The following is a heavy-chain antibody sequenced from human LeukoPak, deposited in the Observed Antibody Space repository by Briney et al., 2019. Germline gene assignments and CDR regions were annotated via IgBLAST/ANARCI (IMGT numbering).Heavy chain of an antibody. CDR1: GYTFTSYG. CDR2: ISAYNGNT. V-gene: IGHV1-18*01. J-gene: IGHJ4*02. CDR3: ARVPSGSYEEVLFDY. Sequence: GASVKVSCKASGYTFTSYGISWVRQAPGQGLEWMGWISAYNGNTNYAQKLQGRVTMTTDTSTSTAYMELRSLRSDDTAVYYCARVPSGSYEEVLFDYWGQGTLVTVSS. D-gene: IGHD1-26*01.